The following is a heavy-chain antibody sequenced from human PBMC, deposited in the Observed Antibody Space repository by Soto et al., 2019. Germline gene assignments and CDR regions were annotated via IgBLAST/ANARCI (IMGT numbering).Heavy chain of an antibody. CDR2: IYHSGST. CDR1: GGSISSSNW. CDR3: ARGYTNFYYYYGMDV. Sequence: QVQLQELGPGLVKPSGTLSLTCAVSGGSISSSNWWSWVRQPPGKGLEWIGEIYHSGSTNYNPSLKSRVTISVDKSKNPFSLKLSSVTAADTAVYYCARGYTNFYYYYGMDVWGQGTTVTVSS. J-gene: IGHJ6*02. V-gene: IGHV4-4*02. D-gene: IGHD2-2*02.